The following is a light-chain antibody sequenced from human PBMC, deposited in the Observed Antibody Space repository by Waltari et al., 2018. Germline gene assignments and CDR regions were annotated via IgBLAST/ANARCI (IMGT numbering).Light chain of an antibody. CDR1: QTVSSNF. Sequence: EIVLTQSPSTLSLSPGERATISCRASQTVSSNFFAWYQQKPGQAPRLLMYGASNRAAGIPDRFSGSGSGTDFTLTISRLEPEDFAVYYCQQYDSSPRTFGGGTKVQIK. CDR3: QQYDSSPRT. CDR2: GAS. J-gene: IGKJ4*01. V-gene: IGKV3-20*01.